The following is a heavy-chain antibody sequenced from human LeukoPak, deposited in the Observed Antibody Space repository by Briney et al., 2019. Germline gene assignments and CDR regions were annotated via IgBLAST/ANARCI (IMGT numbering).Heavy chain of an antibody. CDR3: ASEVYYDSSGYYRRDY. CDR2: INGDGSST. CDR1: GFTFSSYW. D-gene: IGHD3-22*01. Sequence: GGSLRLSCAASGFTFSSYWMHWVRQAPGTGLVWVSRINGDGSSTSYADSVKGRFTISRDNAKHTLYLQMNSLRAEDTAVYYCASEVYYDSSGYYRRDYWGQGTLVTVSS. V-gene: IGHV3-74*01. J-gene: IGHJ4*02.